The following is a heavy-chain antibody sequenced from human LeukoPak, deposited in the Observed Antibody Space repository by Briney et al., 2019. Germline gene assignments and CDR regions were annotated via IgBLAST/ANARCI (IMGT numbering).Heavy chain of an antibody. CDR2: IYYSGST. D-gene: IGHD2-2*01. CDR1: GGSISSSSYY. CDR3: ASSLIVVVPAATETDY. J-gene: IGHJ4*02. Sequence: PSETLSLTCTVSGGSISSSSYYWGWIRQPPGKGLEWIGSIYYSGSTYYNPSLKSRVTISVDTSKNQFSLKLSSVTAADTAVYYCASSLIVVVPAATETDYWGQGTLVTVSS. V-gene: IGHV4-39*01.